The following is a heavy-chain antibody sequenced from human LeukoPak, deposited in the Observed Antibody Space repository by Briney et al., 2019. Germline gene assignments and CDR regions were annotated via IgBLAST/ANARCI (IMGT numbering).Heavy chain of an antibody. V-gene: IGHV3-48*04. CDR1: GFTFSSYS. J-gene: IGHJ4*02. CDR2: ISSSGSTI. D-gene: IGHD3-10*01. Sequence: PGGSLRLPCAASGFTFSSYSMNWVRQAPGKGLEWVSYISSSGSTIYYADSVKGRFTISRDNAKNSLYLQMNSLRAEDTAVYYCARGHSGSGSYAVYFDYWGQGTLVTVSS. CDR3: ARGHSGSGSYAVYFDY.